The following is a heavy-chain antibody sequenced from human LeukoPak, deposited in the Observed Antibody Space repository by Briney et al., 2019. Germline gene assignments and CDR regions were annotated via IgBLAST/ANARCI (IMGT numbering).Heavy chain of an antibody. D-gene: IGHD2-15*01. CDR3: AKDRLAPCSGATCSVDY. J-gene: IGHJ4*02. CDR1: GITLSNYG. CDR2: IRYDERNH. Sequence: GGSLRLSCAASGITLSNYGMHWARQAPGNGLEWVAFIRYDERNHYYADSVKGRFTISRDKSKKTLHLQMNSLTADDTAVYYCAKDRLAPCSGATCSVDYWGQGTLVMVSS. V-gene: IGHV3-30*02.